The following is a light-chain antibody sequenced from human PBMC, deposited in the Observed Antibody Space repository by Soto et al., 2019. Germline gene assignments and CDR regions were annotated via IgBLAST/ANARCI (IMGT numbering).Light chain of an antibody. V-gene: IGLV1-44*01. CDR1: SSNIGSNS. CDR2: ADN. J-gene: IGLJ1*01. CDR3: AAWDDSLNGFV. Sequence: QLVLTQPPSASGTPGQRVSISCSGSSSNIGSNSVQWHQQLPGTAPNLLIYADNQRPSGVPDRFSGSKSGTSAPLAITGLQSGDEADYYCAAWDDSLNGFVFGTGTKLTVL.